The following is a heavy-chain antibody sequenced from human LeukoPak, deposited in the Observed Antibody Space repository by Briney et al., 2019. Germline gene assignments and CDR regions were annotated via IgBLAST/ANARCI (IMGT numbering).Heavy chain of an antibody. D-gene: IGHD6-13*01. Sequence: PGGSLRLSCAASGFTFSSYAMSWVRQAPGKGLEWVSTISGSGGSTYYADSVKGRFTISRDNSKNTLYLQMNSLRAEDTAVYYCAKAPGIAAAGTRYFDYWGQGTLVTVSS. J-gene: IGHJ4*02. V-gene: IGHV3-23*01. CDR3: AKAPGIAAAGTRYFDY. CDR2: ISGSGGST. CDR1: GFTFSSYA.